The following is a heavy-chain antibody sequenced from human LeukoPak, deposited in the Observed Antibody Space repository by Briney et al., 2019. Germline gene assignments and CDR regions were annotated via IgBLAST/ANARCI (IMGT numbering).Heavy chain of an antibody. J-gene: IGHJ4*02. CDR3: ARSLTRLRKSLIFDY. CDR2: IYHSGST. D-gene: IGHD2-21*02. V-gene: IGHV4-4*02. CDR1: GGSISSSNW. Sequence: SETLSLTCAVSGGSISSSNWWSWVRQPPGKGLEWIGEIYHSGSTNYNPSLKSRVTISVDKSKNQFSLKLSSVTAADTAVYYCARSLTRLRKSLIFDYWGQGTLVTVSS.